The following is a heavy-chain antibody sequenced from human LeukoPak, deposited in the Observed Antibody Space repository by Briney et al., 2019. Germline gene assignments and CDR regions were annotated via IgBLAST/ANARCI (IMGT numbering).Heavy chain of an antibody. D-gene: IGHD2-2*01. CDR2: ISYDGSNK. CDR3: ARDLNVVVPGGFDAFDI. Sequence: GRSLRLSCAASGFTFSSYAMHWVRQAPGKGLEWVAVISYDGSNKYYADSVKGRFTISRDNSKNTLYLQMNSLRAEDTAVYYCARDLNVVVPGGFDAFDIWGQGTMVTVSS. J-gene: IGHJ3*02. CDR1: GFTFSSYA. V-gene: IGHV3-30-3*01.